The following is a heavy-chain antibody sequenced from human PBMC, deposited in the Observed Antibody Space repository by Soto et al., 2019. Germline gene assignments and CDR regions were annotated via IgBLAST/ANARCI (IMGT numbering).Heavy chain of an antibody. V-gene: IGHV4-59*12. J-gene: IGHJ6*01. Sequence: WETLSLTFTVSCGSLSPYYWSWVRQPPGRGLEWIGYIYYNGGANYNPSLNSRVTISLDTPKKQFSLRLSSVTAADTAVYYCAREMTDFTYGMDVWGQGTTVTVS. CDR2: IYYNGGA. CDR1: CGSLSPYY. CDR3: AREMTDFTYGMDV.